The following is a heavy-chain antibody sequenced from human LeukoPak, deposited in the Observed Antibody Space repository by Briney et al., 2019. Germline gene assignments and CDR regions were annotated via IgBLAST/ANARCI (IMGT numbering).Heavy chain of an antibody. CDR3: ASQLGGNVY. Sequence: GGSLRLSCAASGFTFSSYAMSWVRQAPGKGLEWVSGISGSGGGTGYADSVKGRFTISRDNAKNTLYLQMDSLRAEDTAVYFCASQLGGNVYWGQGTLVTVSS. CDR1: GFTFSSYA. D-gene: IGHD3-16*01. J-gene: IGHJ4*02. CDR2: ISGSGGGT. V-gene: IGHV3-23*01.